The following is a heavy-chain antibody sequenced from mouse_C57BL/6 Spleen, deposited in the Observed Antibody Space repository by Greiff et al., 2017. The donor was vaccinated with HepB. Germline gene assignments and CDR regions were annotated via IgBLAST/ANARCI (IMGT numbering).Heavy chain of an antibody. J-gene: IGHJ4*01. CDR3: TREGSWDYALDY. D-gene: IGHD4-1*01. Sequence: EVKVVESGEGLVKPGGSLKLSCAASGFTFSSYAMSWVRQTPEKRLEWVAYISSGGDYSYYADTVKGRFTISRDNARNTLYLQMSSLKSEDTAMYYCTREGSWDYALDYWGKGTSVTVSS. CDR2: ISSGGDYS. CDR1: GFTFSSYA. V-gene: IGHV5-9-1*02.